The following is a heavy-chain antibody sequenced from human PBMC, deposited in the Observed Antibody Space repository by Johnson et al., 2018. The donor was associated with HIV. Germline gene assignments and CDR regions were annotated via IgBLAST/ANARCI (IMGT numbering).Heavy chain of an antibody. Sequence: QVQLVESGGGLVQPGGSLRLSCAASGFTFSSYGMHWVRQAPGKGLEWVAVIWYDGRNKYYADSVKGRFTISRDNSKNTLYLQMNTLRAEDAAVYYCAKGWDPMTTVNTFAFDIWGQGTMVTVSS. CDR2: IWYDGRNK. V-gene: IGHV3-33*06. J-gene: IGHJ3*02. D-gene: IGHD4-11*01. CDR1: GFTFSSYG. CDR3: AKGWDPMTTVNTFAFDI.